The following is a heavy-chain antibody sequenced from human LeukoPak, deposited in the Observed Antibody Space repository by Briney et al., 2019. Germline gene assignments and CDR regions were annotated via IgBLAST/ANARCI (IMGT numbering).Heavy chain of an antibody. V-gene: IGHV3-30*18. Sequence: GGSLRLSCAASGFTFSSYGMHWVRQAPGKGLEGVAVISYDGSNKYYADSVKGRFTISRDNSKNTLYLQMNSLRAEDTAVYYCANGSYLDYWGQGTLVTVSS. J-gene: IGHJ4*02. D-gene: IGHD1-26*01. CDR1: GFTFSSYG. CDR3: ANGSYLDY. CDR2: ISYDGSNK.